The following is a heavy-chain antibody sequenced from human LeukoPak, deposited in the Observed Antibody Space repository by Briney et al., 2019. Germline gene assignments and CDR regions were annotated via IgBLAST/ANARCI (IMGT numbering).Heavy chain of an antibody. CDR2: INTDASII. CDR3: ATGNYRDY. Sequence: GGSLRLSCAASGFTFSSYWIHWVRQAPGKGLVWVSRINTDASIINYADSVKGRFTISRDSAKNTLCLQMSSLRAEDTAVYYCATGNYRDYWGQGTLVTVSS. J-gene: IGHJ4*02. CDR1: GFTFSSYW. V-gene: IGHV3-74*01. D-gene: IGHD1-7*01.